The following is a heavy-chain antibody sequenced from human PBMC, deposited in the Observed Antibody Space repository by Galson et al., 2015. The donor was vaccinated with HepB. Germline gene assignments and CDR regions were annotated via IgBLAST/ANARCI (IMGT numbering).Heavy chain of an antibody. CDR3: ASTHIAAAGYYYYYGMDV. V-gene: IGHV3-48*01. D-gene: IGHD6-13*01. CDR2: ISSSSSTI. J-gene: IGHJ6*02. Sequence: SLRLSCAASGFTFSSYSMNWVRQAPGKGLEWVSYISSSSSTIYYADSVKGRFTISRDNAKNSLYLQMNSLRAEDTAVYYCASTHIAAAGYYYYYGMDVWGQGTTVTVSS. CDR1: GFTFSSYS.